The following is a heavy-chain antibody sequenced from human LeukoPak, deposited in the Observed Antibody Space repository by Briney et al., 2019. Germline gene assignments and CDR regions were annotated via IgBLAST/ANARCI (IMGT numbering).Heavy chain of an antibody. CDR1: GFTFSNAW. V-gene: IGHV3-7*01. CDR3: ARDQSSSSWGNYYYYYYMDV. D-gene: IGHD6-13*01. J-gene: IGHJ6*03. CDR2: IKQDGSEK. Sequence: GGSLRLSCAASGFTFSNAWMSWVRQAPGKGLEWVANIKQDGSEKYYVDSVKGRFTVSRDNAKNSLYLQMNSLRAEDTAVYYCARDQSSSSWGNYYYYYYMDVWGKGTTVTISS.